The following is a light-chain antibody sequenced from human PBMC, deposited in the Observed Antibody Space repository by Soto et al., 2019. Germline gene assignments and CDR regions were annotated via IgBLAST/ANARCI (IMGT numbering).Light chain of an antibody. CDR1: QSLTNSF. Sequence: EFVLTQSPGTLSLSPGERATLSCRASQSLTNSFIAWYQQRPGQAPRLLIYDASNRATGIPARFSGSGSGTDFTLTISSLEPEEFAVYYCQQRSSWPLTVGGGTKVDIK. CDR2: DAS. J-gene: IGKJ4*01. V-gene: IGKV3-11*01. CDR3: QQRSSWPLT.